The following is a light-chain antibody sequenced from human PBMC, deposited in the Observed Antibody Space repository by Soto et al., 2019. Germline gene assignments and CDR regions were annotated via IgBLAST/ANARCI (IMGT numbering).Light chain of an antibody. Sequence: DIQMTKSPSSLSASVQDRVTITCRASQSISSYLNWYQQKQGKXXKXLIYAASSLQSGVPSRFSGSGYGTDGTLTISSLQTEDCATYDGQQSYRTPWTFGQGTKVEI. CDR2: AAS. V-gene: IGKV1-39*01. J-gene: IGKJ1*01. CDR1: QSISSY. CDR3: QQSYRTPWT.